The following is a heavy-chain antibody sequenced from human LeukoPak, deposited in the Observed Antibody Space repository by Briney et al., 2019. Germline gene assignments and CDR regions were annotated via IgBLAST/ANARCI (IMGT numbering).Heavy chain of an antibody. CDR3: ASTSGYCSGGNCYSAFDY. CDR2: IYYSGST. Sequence: SEALSLTCTVSGGSVSTYYWNWIRQPPGKGLEWIGYIYYSGSTNYNPSLKSRLTISVDTSNNQFSLKLSSVTAADTAVYYCASTSGYCSGGNCYSAFDYWGQGTLVTVSS. J-gene: IGHJ4*02. CDR1: GGSVSTYY. D-gene: IGHD2-15*01. V-gene: IGHV4-59*02.